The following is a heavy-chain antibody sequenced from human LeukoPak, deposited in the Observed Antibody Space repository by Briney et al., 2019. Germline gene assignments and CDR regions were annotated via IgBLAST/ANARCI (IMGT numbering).Heavy chain of an antibody. CDR1: GGSFSGYY. V-gene: IGHV4-34*01. J-gene: IGHJ4*02. D-gene: IGHD5-18*01. CDR3: ARGHLRYSYGYFLAYFDY. Sequence: SETLSLTCAVYGGSFSGYYWSWIRQPPGKGLEWIGEINHSGSTNYNPSLKSRVTIPVDTSKNQFSLKLSSVTAADTAVYYCARGHLRYSYGYFLAYFDYWGQGTLVTVSS. CDR2: INHSGST.